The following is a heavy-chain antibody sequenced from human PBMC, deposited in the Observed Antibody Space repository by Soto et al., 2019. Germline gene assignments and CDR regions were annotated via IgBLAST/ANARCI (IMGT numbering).Heavy chain of an antibody. V-gene: IGHV4-59*01. CDR2: IYFNGNT. CDR1: AASFSKYY. D-gene: IGHD3-16*01. CDR3: ASVTFGGVVLAH. J-gene: IGHJ4*02. Sequence: PSETLSRTCTVSAASFSKYYWSWIRQPPGKGLEWIGYIYFNGNTNYNPSLKRRVTISIDTSKKQISLNLTSVTDADTAVYYCASVTFGGVVLAHWGQGTLVTVSS.